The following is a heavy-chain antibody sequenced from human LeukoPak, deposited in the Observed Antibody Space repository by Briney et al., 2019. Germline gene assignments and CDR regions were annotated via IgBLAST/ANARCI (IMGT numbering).Heavy chain of an antibody. CDR2: VTGSGSAT. Sequence: PGGSLRLSCAASGFTFNSYAMSWVRQASGKGLEWVSTVTGSGSATYYADSVKGRFTISRDNSKNTLYLQMNSLRAEDTAVYYCAKDRVTGPQIYYFDYWGQGTLVTVSS. V-gene: IGHV3-23*01. D-gene: IGHD1-20*01. CDR1: GFTFNSYA. J-gene: IGHJ4*02. CDR3: AKDRVTGPQIYYFDY.